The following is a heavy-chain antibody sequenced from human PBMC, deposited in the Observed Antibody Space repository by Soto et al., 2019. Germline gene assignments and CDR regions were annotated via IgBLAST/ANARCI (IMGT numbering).Heavy chain of an antibody. CDR1: GGSISSYY. Sequence: SETLSLTCTVSGGSISSYYWSWIRQPPGKGLEWIGYIYYSGSTNYNPSLKSRVTISVDTSKNRFSLKLSSLTAADTAVYYCARHYRHDYGDYNGFNYYYYYMDVWGKGTTVTVSS. CDR3: ARHYRHDYGDYNGFNYYYYYMDV. D-gene: IGHD4-17*01. V-gene: IGHV4-59*08. CDR2: IYYSGST. J-gene: IGHJ6*03.